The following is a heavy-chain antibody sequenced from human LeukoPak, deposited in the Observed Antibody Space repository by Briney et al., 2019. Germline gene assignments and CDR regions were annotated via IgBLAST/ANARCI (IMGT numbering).Heavy chain of an antibody. V-gene: IGHV4-34*01. D-gene: IGHD3-22*01. CDR3: ARKTNYYDSSGYYSYFDY. CDR2: INHSGST. J-gene: IGHJ4*02. Sequence: SETLSLTCAVSGGSLSGYYWTWIRQPPGKGLEWIGEINHSGSTNYNPSLKSRVTISVDTSKNQFSLKLSSVTAADTAVYYCARKTNYYDSSGYYSYFDYWGQGTLVTVSS. CDR1: GGSLSGYY.